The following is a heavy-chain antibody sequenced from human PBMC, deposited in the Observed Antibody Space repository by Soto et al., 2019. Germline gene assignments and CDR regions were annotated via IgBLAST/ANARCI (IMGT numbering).Heavy chain of an antibody. J-gene: IGHJ6*02. D-gene: IGHD6-13*01. V-gene: IGHV1-69*13. CDR1: GGTFSSYA. Sequence: GASVKVSCKASGGTFSSYAISWVRQAPGQGLEWMGGIIPIFGTANYAQKFQGRVTITADESTSTAYMELSSLRSEDTAVYYCASNLLGRIAAAGNFYYYYGMDVWGQGTTVTVSS. CDR2: IIPIFGTA. CDR3: ASNLLGRIAAAGNFYYYYGMDV.